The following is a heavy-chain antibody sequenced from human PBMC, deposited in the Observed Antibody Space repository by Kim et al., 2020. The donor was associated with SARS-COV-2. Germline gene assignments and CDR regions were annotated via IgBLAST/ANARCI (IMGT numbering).Heavy chain of an antibody. D-gene: IGHD6-19*01. V-gene: IGHV4-39*01. Sequence: YYNPSLRSRVTISVDTSKNQFSLNLSAVTAADTALYYGGRTIAVAGNDYWGQGTPVTVSS. J-gene: IGHJ4*02. CDR3: GRTIAVAGNDY.